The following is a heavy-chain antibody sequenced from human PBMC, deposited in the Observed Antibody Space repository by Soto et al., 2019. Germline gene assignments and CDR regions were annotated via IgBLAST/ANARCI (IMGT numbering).Heavy chain of an antibody. V-gene: IGHV2-5*02. CDR1: GFSLSTTGVA. Sequence: QITLNESGPTLVKPTQTLTLTCTFSGFSLSTTGVAVGWIRQPPGKALEWLALIFWDDDKRYSPSLKSRLTITHDTSRNQFVITISIMVAWDTATYFCAHRRTGYGGVGRAFDVWGQGTMVTVSS. D-gene: IGHD3-9*01. CDR2: IFWDDDK. J-gene: IGHJ3*01. CDR3: AHRRTGYGGVGRAFDV.